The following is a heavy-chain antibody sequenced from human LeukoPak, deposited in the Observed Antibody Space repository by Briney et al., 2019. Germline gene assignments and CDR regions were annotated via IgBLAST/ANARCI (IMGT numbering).Heavy chain of an antibody. D-gene: IGHD2/OR15-2a*01. CDR3: VRDWAPASMQAAPFDC. CDR2: TYYRSKWYN. CDR1: GDSVSSNSAA. Sequence: PSQTLSLTCAISGDSVSSNSAAWNWIRQSPSRGLEWLGRTYYRSKWYNDYAVSVKSRITINPDTSKNQFSLQLNSVTPEDTAVYYCVRDWAPASMQAAPFDCWGQGTLVTVSS. J-gene: IGHJ4*02. V-gene: IGHV6-1*01.